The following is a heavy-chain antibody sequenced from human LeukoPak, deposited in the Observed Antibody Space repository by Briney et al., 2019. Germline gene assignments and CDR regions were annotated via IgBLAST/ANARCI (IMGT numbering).Heavy chain of an antibody. Sequence: PGGSLRLSCAASGFTFDDYGMSWVRQGLGKGLEWVSTINWNGGSIGYADSVKGRFTISRDNAKNSLYLQMNSLRAEDTALYYCAREEYSGMVGNWGQGTLVTVSS. D-gene: IGHD2-8*01. V-gene: IGHV3-20*04. CDR3: AREEYSGMVGN. CDR1: GFTFDDYG. J-gene: IGHJ4*02. CDR2: INWNGGSI.